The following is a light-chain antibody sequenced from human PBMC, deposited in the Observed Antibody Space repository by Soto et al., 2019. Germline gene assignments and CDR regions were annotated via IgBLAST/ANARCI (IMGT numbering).Light chain of an antibody. CDR2: GAS. CDR3: QQYHWPPDT. V-gene: IGKV3-20*01. J-gene: IGKJ5*01. Sequence: EIVLTQSPGTLSLSPGERATLSCRASQIVGGDTLAWFQQRPGQAPRLVIYGASNRAAGIPDRCSGSGSGTDFTLTVSRLETEDFAMYYCQQYHWPPDTFGQGTRLEIK. CDR1: QIVGGDT.